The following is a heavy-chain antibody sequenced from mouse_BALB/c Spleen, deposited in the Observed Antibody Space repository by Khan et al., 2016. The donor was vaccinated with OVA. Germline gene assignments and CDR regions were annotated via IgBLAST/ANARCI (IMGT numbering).Heavy chain of an antibody. CDR2: INPSTGYT. D-gene: IGHD2-1*01. V-gene: IGHV1-7*01. J-gene: IGHJ4*01. Sequence: QVQLKQSGAELAKPGASVKMSCKASGYTFTSYWMHWVKQRPGQGLEWIGYINPSTGYTEYNQKFKDKATLTADKSSSTAYMQLSSLTSEDSAVYYCARCYGNYYYAMDYWGQGTSVTVSS. CDR3: ARCYGNYYYAMDY. CDR1: GYTFTSYW.